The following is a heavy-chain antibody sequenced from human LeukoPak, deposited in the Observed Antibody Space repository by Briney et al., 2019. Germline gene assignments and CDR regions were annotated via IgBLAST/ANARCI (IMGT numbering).Heavy chain of an antibody. Sequence: PAGSLCPSPAASGFTFTSYEINWVRQAPGKGLEWVSSISASGGITYHADSVKGRFTITRDNSKNKLHLQMNSLRADDTALYYCAKGALAAAGLGYYHWGPGTLVTVSS. D-gene: IGHD6-25*01. CDR3: AKGALAAAGLGYYH. CDR2: ISASGGIT. V-gene: IGHV3-23*01. CDR1: GFTFTSYE. J-gene: IGHJ1*01.